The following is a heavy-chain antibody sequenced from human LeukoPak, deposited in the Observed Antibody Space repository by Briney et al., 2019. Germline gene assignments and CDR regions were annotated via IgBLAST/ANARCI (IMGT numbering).Heavy chain of an antibody. Sequence: PGGSLRLSCAASGFTFNTYDMSWVRQAPGKGLEWVSLIYSGGTTYYADSVKGRFTISSDNSKNTLYLQMNSLRAEDTAVYYCARDARGYTYGPDYWGQGTLVTVSA. CDR3: ARDARGYTYGPDY. CDR2: IYSGGTT. V-gene: IGHV3-53*01. D-gene: IGHD5-18*01. CDR1: GFTFNTYD. J-gene: IGHJ4*02.